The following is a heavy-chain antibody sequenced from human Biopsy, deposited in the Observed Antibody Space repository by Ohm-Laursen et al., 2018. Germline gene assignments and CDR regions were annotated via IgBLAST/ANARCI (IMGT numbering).Heavy chain of an antibody. CDR3: ATKLTGYFHH. Sequence: ASVKVSCKAPGYTFTDSYMHWVRQAPGQGLEWLGGNIPILGTGNYAQKFQDRVTVAADTSTSTATMELRSLRSDDTAVYYCATKLTGYFHHWGQGTLVIVSS. D-gene: IGHD3-9*01. J-gene: IGHJ1*01. CDR1: GYTFTDSY. V-gene: IGHV1-69*06. CDR2: NIPILGTG.